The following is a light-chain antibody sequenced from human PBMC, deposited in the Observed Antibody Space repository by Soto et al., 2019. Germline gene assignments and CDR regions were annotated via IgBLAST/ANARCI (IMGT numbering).Light chain of an antibody. CDR1: QSVSSSY. CDR2: GAS. V-gene: IGKV3-20*01. J-gene: IGKJ1*01. Sequence: EIVLTQSPGTLSLSPGEIATLSCTASQSVSSSYLAWYQQKPGQAPRLLIYGASSSATGIPARFSGSGSGTDLTLTISRLEPEDFAVYYWQQYGSSPRTFGQGTKVEI. CDR3: QQYGSSPRT.